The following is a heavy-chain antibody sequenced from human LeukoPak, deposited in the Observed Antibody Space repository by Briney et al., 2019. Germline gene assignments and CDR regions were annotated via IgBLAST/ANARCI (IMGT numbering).Heavy chain of an antibody. CDR3: ARGPGAVAGTGYFDY. CDR2: IIPIFGTA. V-gene: IGHV1-69*05. Sequence: SVKVSCKASGGTFSSYAISWVRQAPGQGLEWMGGIIPIFGTANYAQKFQGRVTITTDESTSTAYMELSRLRSDDTAVYYCARGPGAVAGTGYFDYWGQGTLVTVSS. D-gene: IGHD6-19*01. J-gene: IGHJ4*02. CDR1: GGTFSSYA.